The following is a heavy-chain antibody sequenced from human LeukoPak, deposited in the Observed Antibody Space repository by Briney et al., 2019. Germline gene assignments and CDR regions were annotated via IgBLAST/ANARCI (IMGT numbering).Heavy chain of an antibody. J-gene: IGHJ5*02. Sequence: PSETLSLTCTVSGGSISSGSYYWSWIRQPPGKGLEWIGYIYYSGSTNYNPSLKSRVTISVDTSKNQFSLKLSSVTAADTAVYYCAREVDGSGSYFRGNWFDPWGQGTLVTVSS. CDR2: IYYSGST. CDR1: GGSISSGSYY. D-gene: IGHD3-10*01. V-gene: IGHV4-61*01. CDR3: AREVDGSGSYFRGNWFDP.